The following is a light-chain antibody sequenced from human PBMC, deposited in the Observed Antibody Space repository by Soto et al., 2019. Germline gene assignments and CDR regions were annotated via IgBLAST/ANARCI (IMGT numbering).Light chain of an antibody. CDR2: DVS. CDR1: SSDVGGYNY. V-gene: IGLV2-14*01. Sequence: QSALTQPASVSGSPGQSITISCTGTSSDVGGYNYVSWYQQHPGKAPKLMIYDVSNRPSGVSNRFSGSKSGNTASLTISGLQAEHEADYYCSSYTRSNPPVVFAGGTKLTVL. J-gene: IGLJ2*01. CDR3: SSYTRSNPPVV.